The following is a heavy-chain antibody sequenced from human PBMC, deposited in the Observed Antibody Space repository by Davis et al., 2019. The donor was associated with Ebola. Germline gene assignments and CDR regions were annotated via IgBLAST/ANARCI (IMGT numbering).Heavy chain of an antibody. CDR3: ARRRASDLTGYLSSYFDF. CDR2: IYYSGST. J-gene: IGHJ4*02. D-gene: IGHD3-9*01. V-gene: IGHV4-59*08. Sequence: SETLSLTCSVSGASISSYYWSWIRQPPGKGLEWIGYIYYSGSTNYNPSLKSRVTISLDRPRNQFSLELTSVTAADTAVYYCARRRASDLTGYLSSYFDFWGQGTLLTVSS. CDR1: GASISSYY.